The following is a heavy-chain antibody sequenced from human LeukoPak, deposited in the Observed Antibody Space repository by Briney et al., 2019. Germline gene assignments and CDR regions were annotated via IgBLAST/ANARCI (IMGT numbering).Heavy chain of an antibody. CDR3: ARVPRSVTCYYGSGSYLGWFDP. CDR2: INHSGST. Sequence: SETLSLTCAVYGGSFSGYYWSWIRQPPGKGLEWIGEINHSGSTNYNPSLKSRVTISIDTSKNQFSLKLSSVTAADTAVYYCARVPRSVTCYYGSGSYLGWFDPWGQGTLVTVSS. D-gene: IGHD3-10*01. CDR1: GGSFSGYY. V-gene: IGHV4-34*01. J-gene: IGHJ5*02.